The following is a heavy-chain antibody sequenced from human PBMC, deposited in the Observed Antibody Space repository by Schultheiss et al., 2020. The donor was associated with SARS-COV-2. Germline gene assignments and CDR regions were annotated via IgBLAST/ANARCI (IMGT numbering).Heavy chain of an antibody. Sequence: SETLSLTCTVYGGSFSGHYWSWIRQPPGKGLEWIGEIIHSGSTNYNPSLKSRVTISVDTSKNQFSLKLSSVTAADTAVYYCARDTGKYGRYFDYWGQGTLVTVSS. V-gene: IGHV4-34*12. CDR2: IIHSGST. D-gene: IGHD5-18*01. CDR3: ARDTGKYGRYFDY. CDR1: GGSFSGHY. J-gene: IGHJ4*02.